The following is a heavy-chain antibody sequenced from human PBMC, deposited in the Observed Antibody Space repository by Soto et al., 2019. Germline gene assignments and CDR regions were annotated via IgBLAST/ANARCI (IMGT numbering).Heavy chain of an antibody. J-gene: IGHJ4*02. CDR1: GFSLSKARMG. CDR3: SRALREARPIYYFDS. CDR2: IFWNDER. D-gene: IGHD1-26*01. V-gene: IGHV2-26*01. Sequence: QVTLKESGPVLVKPTETLTLTCTVSGFSLSKARMGVSWIRQPPGKALEWLAHIFWNDERSYNTSLKNRRTTSXXXSXXQVVLTLTNVDPVDTGTYFCSRALREARPIYYFDSWGQGTLVTVSS.